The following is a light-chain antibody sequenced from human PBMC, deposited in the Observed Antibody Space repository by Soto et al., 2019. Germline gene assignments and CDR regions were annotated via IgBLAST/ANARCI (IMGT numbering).Light chain of an antibody. Sequence: DIQMTQSPSSLSASVGDRVTITCQASQDITNHLNWYQQKPGKAPKLLIYDASNLETGVPPRFSGSGSGTDFAFTISSLQPEDIATYYCQQFDNLPLFTFGPGTKVDIK. CDR3: QQFDNLPLFT. CDR2: DAS. V-gene: IGKV1-33*01. CDR1: QDITNH. J-gene: IGKJ3*01.